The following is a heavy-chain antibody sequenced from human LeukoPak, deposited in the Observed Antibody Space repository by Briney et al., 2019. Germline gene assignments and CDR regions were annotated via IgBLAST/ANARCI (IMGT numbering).Heavy chain of an antibody. CDR1: GFTFSNYA. V-gene: IGHV3-30-3*01. D-gene: IGHD6-13*01. J-gene: IGHJ4*02. CDR3: ARDVAATGTYTDY. Sequence: PGGSLRLSCAASGFTFSNYAIHWVRQAPGKGLEWVAVISYDGNNKYYADSVKGRSTISRDNSKNTLYLQMNSLRTEDTAVYYCARDVAATGTYTDYWGQGTLVTVSS. CDR2: ISYDGNNK.